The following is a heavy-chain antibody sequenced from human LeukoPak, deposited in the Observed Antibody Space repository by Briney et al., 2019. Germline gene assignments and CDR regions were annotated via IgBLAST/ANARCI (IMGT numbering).Heavy chain of an antibody. Sequence: PGGSLRLSCAASGFTFSSYWMSWVRQAPGKGLEWVSNIKQDGSEKYYVDSVKGGFTISRDNAKKSLYLQMHSLRAEDTAVYYCARGPNRGNYYDSSGYSYWGQGTLVTVSS. CDR2: IKQDGSEK. D-gene: IGHD3-22*01. CDR1: GFTFSSYW. V-gene: IGHV3-7*01. CDR3: ARGPNRGNYYDSSGYSY. J-gene: IGHJ4*02.